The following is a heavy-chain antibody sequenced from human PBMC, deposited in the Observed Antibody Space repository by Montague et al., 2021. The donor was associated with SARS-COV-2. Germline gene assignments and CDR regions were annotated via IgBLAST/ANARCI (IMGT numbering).Heavy chain of an antibody. D-gene: IGHD3-22*01. Sequence: SETLSLTCTVSGGSISNYYWSWIRQPPGRGLEWNGYIYYSGSTDYCSSLKSRVTISLDTSKNQFSLKVTSVTAAATAVYYCARGGGYYDYGLDVWGPGTTVTVSS. CDR2: IYYSGST. CDR3: ARGGGYYDYGLDV. J-gene: IGHJ6*02. V-gene: IGHV4-59*01. CDR1: GGSISNYY.